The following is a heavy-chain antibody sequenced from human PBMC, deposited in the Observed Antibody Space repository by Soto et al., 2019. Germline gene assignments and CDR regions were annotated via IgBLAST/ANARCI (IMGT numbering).Heavy chain of an antibody. CDR3: ASSRNDSTSLSFHY. CDR1: GYSFVHYW. J-gene: IGHJ4*02. D-gene: IGHD6-6*01. Sequence: GEALKISWKSFGYSFVHYWIGWVRQRPGTGLEWMGLIYPSDSDVRYSPSFQGQVTISADKSINTAYLQWSGLKASDAAMYYCASSRNDSTSLSFHYWGQGTQVTXSS. CDR2: IYPSDSDV. V-gene: IGHV5-51*01.